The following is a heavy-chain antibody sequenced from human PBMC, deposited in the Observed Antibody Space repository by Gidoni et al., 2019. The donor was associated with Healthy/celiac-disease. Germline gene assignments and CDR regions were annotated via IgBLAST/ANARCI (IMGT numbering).Heavy chain of an antibody. Sequence: EVQLVESGGGLVQPGRSLRLSCAASGFTFDDYAMHWVRHAPGKGLEWGSGISWNSGSIGYADSVKGRFTISRDNAKNSLYLQMNSLRAEDTALYYCAKAASGGVATRYFDLWGRGTLVTVSS. CDR2: ISWNSGSI. D-gene: IGHD2-15*01. V-gene: IGHV3-9*01. J-gene: IGHJ2*01. CDR3: AKAASGGVATRYFDL. CDR1: GFTFDDYA.